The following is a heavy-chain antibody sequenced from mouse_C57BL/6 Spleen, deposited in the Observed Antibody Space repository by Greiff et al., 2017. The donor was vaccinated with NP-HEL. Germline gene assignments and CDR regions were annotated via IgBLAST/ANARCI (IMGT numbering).Heavy chain of an antibody. V-gene: IGHV2-6*03. CDR2: IWSDGST. CDR1: GFSLTSYG. CDR3: ARAYNSNYEGMGY. Sequence: VQLQESGPGLVAPSQSLSITCTVSGFSLTSYGVHWVRQPPGKGLEWLVVIWSDGSTTYNSALKSRLGISKDNSKSQVFLKMNSLQTEDTAMYYCARAYNSNYEGMGYWGQGTSVTVAS. D-gene: IGHD2-5*01. J-gene: IGHJ4*01.